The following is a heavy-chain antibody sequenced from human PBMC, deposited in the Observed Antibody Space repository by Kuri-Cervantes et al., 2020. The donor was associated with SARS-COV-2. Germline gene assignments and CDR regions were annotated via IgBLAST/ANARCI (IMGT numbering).Heavy chain of an antibody. D-gene: IGHD3-10*01. Sequence: GSLRLSCAVYGGSFSGYYWGWIRQPPGKGLEWIGSIYYSGSTYYNPSLKSRVTISVDTSKNQFSLKLSSVTAADTAVYYCASQGSYYDYWGQGTLVTVSS. V-gene: IGHV4-39*01. CDR1: GGSFSGYY. CDR2: IYYSGST. CDR3: ASQGSYYDY. J-gene: IGHJ4*02.